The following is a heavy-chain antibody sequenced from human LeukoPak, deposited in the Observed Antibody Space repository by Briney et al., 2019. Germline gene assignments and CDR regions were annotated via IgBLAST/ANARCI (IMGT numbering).Heavy chain of an antibody. CDR2: IFYSGST. V-gene: IGHV4-59*01. D-gene: IGHD1-26*01. CDR1: GGSISGYY. Sequence: SETLSPTCTVSGGSISGYYWSWIRQPPGKGLEWIGYIFYSGSTNYNPSLESRVTISVDTSKNQFSLKLSSVTAADTAVYYCASHQSGTYYPSFDYWGQGTLVTVSS. CDR3: ASHQSGTYYPSFDY. J-gene: IGHJ4*02.